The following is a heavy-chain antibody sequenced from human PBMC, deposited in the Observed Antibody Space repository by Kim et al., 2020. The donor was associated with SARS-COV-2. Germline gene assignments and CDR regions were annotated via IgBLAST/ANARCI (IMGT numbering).Heavy chain of an antibody. CDR1: GFTFSSYA. D-gene: IGHD1-1*01. CDR3: AKDIIVGRGYNWNDTDYYYGMDV. V-gene: IGHV3-23*01. CDR2: ISGSGGST. J-gene: IGHJ6*02. Sequence: GGSLRLSCAASGFTFSSYAMSWVRQAPGKGLEWVSAISGSGGSTYYADSVKGRFTISRDNSKNTLYLQMNSLRAEDTAVYYCAKDIIVGRGYNWNDTDYYYGMDVWGQGTTVTVSS.